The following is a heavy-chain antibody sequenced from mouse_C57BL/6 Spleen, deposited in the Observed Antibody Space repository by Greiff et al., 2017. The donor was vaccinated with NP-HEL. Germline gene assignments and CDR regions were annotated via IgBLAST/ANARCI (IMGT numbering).Heavy chain of an antibody. D-gene: IGHD1-1*01. Sequence: EVMLVESGGGLVQPGGSLKLSCAASGFTFSDYYMYWVRQTPEKRLEWVAYISNGGGSTYYPDTVKGRFTISRDNAKNTLYLQMSRLKSEDTAMYYCARHLSSSHAMDYWGQGTSVTVSS. CDR1: GFTFSDYY. J-gene: IGHJ4*01. V-gene: IGHV5-12*01. CDR3: ARHLSSSHAMDY. CDR2: ISNGGGST.